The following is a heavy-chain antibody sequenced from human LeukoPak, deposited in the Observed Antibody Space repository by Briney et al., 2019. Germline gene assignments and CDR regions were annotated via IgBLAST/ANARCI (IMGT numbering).Heavy chain of an antibody. V-gene: IGHV4-30-4*01. CDR3: ARYCSGTSCYFGSFDN. Sequence: SETLSLTCTVSGGSISSGDYYWSWIRQPPGKGLEWIGYIYYSGSTYYDSSLKSRVTISVDTSKNQFSLKLSSVTAADTAVYYCARYCSGTSCYFGSFDNWGQGTLVTVSS. CDR1: GGSISSGDYY. J-gene: IGHJ4*02. D-gene: IGHD2-15*01. CDR2: IYYSGST.